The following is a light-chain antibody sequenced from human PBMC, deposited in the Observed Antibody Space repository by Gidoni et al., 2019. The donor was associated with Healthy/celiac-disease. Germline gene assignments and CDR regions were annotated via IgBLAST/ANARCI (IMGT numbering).Light chain of an antibody. Sequence: PGTLSLSPGERATLSCRASQSVSSSYLAWYQQKPGQAPRLLIYGASSRATGIPDRCSGSGSGTDFTLTISRLEPEDCAVYYCQQYGSAQYTFGQGTKLEIK. J-gene: IGKJ2*01. CDR3: QQYGSAQYT. CDR1: QSVSSSY. CDR2: GAS. V-gene: IGKV3-20*01.